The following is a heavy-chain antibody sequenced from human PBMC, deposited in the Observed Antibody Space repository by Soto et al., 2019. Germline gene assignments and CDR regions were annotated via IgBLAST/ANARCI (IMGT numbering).Heavy chain of an antibody. J-gene: IGHJ6*03. V-gene: IGHV3-23*01. D-gene: IGHD4-4*01. CDR2: ISGSGISA. Sequence: PGGSLRLSCAASGFPFTTYPMNWVRQAPGKGLEWVSYISGSGISAFYADSVKGRFAISRDNSKNTVSLQMNSLRAEDTAVYYCVKFPVITASYYYQHMDVWGRGTTVTVSS. CDR3: VKFPVITASYYYQHMDV. CDR1: GFPFTTYP.